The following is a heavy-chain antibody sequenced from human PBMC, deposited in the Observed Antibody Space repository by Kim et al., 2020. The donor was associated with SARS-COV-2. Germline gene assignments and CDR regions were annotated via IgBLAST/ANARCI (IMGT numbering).Heavy chain of an antibody. CDR1: GYTFTSYD. V-gene: IGHV1-8*01. CDR2: MNPNSGNT. CDR3: ARGHRKSTEVVVAPCPYYDYMDV. J-gene: IGHJ6*03. D-gene: IGHD2-21*01. Sequence: ASVKVSCKASGYTFTSYDINWVRQATGQGLEWMGWMNPNSGNTGYAQKFQGRVTMTRNTSISTAYMELSSLRSEDTAVYYCARGHRKSTEVVVAPCPYYDYMDVWGKGIAVTVS.